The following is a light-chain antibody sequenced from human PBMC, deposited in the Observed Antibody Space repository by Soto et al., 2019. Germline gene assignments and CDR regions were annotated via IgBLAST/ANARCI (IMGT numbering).Light chain of an antibody. Sequence: QPALTQPASVSGSPVQSIAISCTGTSSDVGAYNYVSWYQQYPGKAPKVMIFDVSNRPSGVSNRFSGSKSDNTASLTISGLQAEDEADYYCNSFTTSGTYVFGTGTKVTVL. CDR2: DVS. CDR1: SSDVGAYNY. CDR3: NSFTTSGTYV. V-gene: IGLV2-14*01. J-gene: IGLJ1*01.